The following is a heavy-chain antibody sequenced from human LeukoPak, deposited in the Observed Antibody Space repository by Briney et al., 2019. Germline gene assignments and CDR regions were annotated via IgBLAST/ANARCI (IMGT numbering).Heavy chain of an antibody. V-gene: IGHV3-23*01. CDR1: GFTFSSYA. Sequence: PGGSLRLSCAASGFTFSSYAMSWVRQAPGKGLEWVSAISGSGGSTYYADSVKGRFTISRDNSKNTLYLQMSSLRAEDTAVYYCAKDDCDFWSGYIGCSAPNWFDPWGQGTLVTVSS. CDR2: ISGSGGST. D-gene: IGHD3-3*01. CDR3: AKDDCDFWSGYIGCSAPNWFDP. J-gene: IGHJ5*02.